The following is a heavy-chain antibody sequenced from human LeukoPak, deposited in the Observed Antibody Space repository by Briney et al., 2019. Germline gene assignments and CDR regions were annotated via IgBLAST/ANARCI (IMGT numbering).Heavy chain of an antibody. J-gene: IGHJ5*02. Sequence: QPGGSLRLSCAASGFTFSSYAMSWVRQAPGKGLEWVSAISGSGGSTYYADSVKGRFTISRDNSKNTLYLQMNSLRAEDTAVYYCAKEAAELRYFDWVLPGMYNWFDPWGQGTLVTVSS. D-gene: IGHD3-9*01. V-gene: IGHV3-23*01. CDR2: ISGSGGST. CDR3: AKEAAELRYFDWVLPGMYNWFDP. CDR1: GFTFSSYA.